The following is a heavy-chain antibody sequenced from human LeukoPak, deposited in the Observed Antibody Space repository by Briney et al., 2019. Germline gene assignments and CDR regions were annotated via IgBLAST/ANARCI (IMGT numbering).Heavy chain of an antibody. CDR1: GGSISSSSYY. Sequence: PSETLSLTCTVSGGSISSSSYYWGWIRQPPGKGLEWIGSIYHSGSTYYNPSLKSRVTISVDTSKNQFSLKLSSVTAADTAVYYCARGMVGSTSCFDPWGQGTLVTVSS. D-gene: IGHD2-2*01. V-gene: IGHV4-39*07. CDR2: IYHSGST. J-gene: IGHJ5*02. CDR3: ARGMVGSTSCFDP.